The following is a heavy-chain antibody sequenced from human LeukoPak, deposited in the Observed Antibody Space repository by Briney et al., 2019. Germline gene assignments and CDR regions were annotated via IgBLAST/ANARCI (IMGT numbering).Heavy chain of an antibody. D-gene: IGHD5-24*01. J-gene: IGHJ6*02. CDR1: GFTVSTNY. CDR3: ARAGDGYKPYYYYYGMDV. Sequence: GGSLRLSCAASGFTVSTNYMSWVRQAPGKGLKWVSFIYGGGSTYYADSVKGRFTISRDNSKNTLYLQMNSLRAEDTAVYYCARAGDGYKPYYYYYGMDVWGQGTTVTVSS. CDR2: IYGGGST. V-gene: IGHV3-53*01.